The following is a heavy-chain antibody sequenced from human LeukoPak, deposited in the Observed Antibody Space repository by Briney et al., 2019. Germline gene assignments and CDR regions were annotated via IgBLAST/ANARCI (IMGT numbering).Heavy chain of an antibody. Sequence: GGSLRLSCAASGFTFNDYNMNWVRQAPGKGLEWVSSISGNSNYIYYADSVKGRFTISRDNAKNSLFLQMNSLRAEDTAVYYCVREKYSSGWLRYYFDFWGQGTLVTVSS. V-gene: IGHV3-21*01. J-gene: IGHJ4*02. CDR2: ISGNSNYI. CDR3: VREKYSSGWLRYYFDF. D-gene: IGHD6-19*01. CDR1: GFTFNDYN.